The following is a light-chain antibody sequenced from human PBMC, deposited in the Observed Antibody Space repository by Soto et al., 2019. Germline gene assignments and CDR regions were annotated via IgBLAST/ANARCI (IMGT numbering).Light chain of an antibody. V-gene: IGKV3-11*01. CDR1: QSVSSH. J-gene: IGKJ4*01. Sequence: EIVLTQSPATLSLSPGERATLSCRTSQSVSSHLAWYQQKPGQAPRLLIYDASNRATGIPARFSGSGSGTDFTLTISSLEPEDFAVYYCQQRRNWPPLTFGGGTKVEIK. CDR3: QQRRNWPPLT. CDR2: DAS.